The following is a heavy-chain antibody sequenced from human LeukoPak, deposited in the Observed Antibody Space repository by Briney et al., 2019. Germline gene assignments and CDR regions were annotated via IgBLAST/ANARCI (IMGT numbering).Heavy chain of an antibody. D-gene: IGHD3-10*01. CDR1: GYRFTSYW. V-gene: IGHV5-51*01. CDR2: IFPGGSDT. CDR3: AVYGSGTSFDY. J-gene: IGHJ4*02. Sequence: GESLKISCKGSGYRFTSYWIGWVRQMPGKGLEWMGIIFPGGSDTRYNPSFQGQVTISADKSISTAYLQWSSPKASDTAMYYCAVYGSGTSFDYWGQGTLVTVSS.